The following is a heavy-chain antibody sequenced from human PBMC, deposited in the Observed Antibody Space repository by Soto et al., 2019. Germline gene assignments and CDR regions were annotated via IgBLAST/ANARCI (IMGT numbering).Heavy chain of an antibody. CDR3: AKAKRWSLDY. V-gene: IGHV3-23*01. D-gene: IGHD2-21*02. Sequence: EVQLLESGGGLVQPGGSLRLSCAASGFTFSSYAMSWVRQAPGKGLEWVSAISGSGGSTYYADFVKGRFTISSDNSKNTLDLQMNSLRAEDTAVYYCAKAKRWSLDYWGQGTLVTVSS. CDR1: GFTFSSYA. CDR2: ISGSGGST. J-gene: IGHJ4*02.